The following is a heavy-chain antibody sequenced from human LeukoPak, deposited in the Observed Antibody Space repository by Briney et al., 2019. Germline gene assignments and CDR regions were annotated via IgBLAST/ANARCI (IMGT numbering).Heavy chain of an antibody. J-gene: IGHJ4*02. CDR1: GDSISSYY. V-gene: IGHV4-59*12. CDR2: IFYSGSP. D-gene: IGHD6-13*01. CDR3: ARVGHIVAAGTYDY. Sequence: SETLSLTCTVSGDSISSYYWSWIRQPPGKGLEWIGNIFYSGSPNYNPSLESRVTTSFDTSKNQFSLKLSFVTAADTAVYYCARVGHIVAAGTYDYWGQGTLVTVSS.